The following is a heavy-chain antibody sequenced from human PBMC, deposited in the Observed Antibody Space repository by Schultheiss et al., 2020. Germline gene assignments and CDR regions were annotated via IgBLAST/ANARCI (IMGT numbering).Heavy chain of an antibody. J-gene: IGHJ6*02. CDR2: ISAYNGNT. V-gene: IGHV1-18*03. Sequence: ASVKVSCKASGYTFTGYYMHWVRQAPGQGLEWMGWISAYNGNTNYAQKLQGRVTMTTDTSTSTAYMELSSLRSEDMAVYYCAKVPMAYYYDTSGHYHGDGVDVWGQGTTVNVYS. D-gene: IGHD3-22*01. CDR3: AKVPMAYYYDTSGHYHGDGVDV. CDR1: GYTFTGYY.